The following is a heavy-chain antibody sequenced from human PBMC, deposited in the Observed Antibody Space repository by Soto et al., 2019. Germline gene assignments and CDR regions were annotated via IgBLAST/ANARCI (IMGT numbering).Heavy chain of an antibody. CDR2: IYYSGST. J-gene: IGHJ6*03. V-gene: IGHV4-39*01. Sequence: SETLSLTCTVSGGSISSSSYYWGWIRQPPGKGLEWIGSIYYSGSTYYNPSLKSRVTISVDTSKNQFSLKLSSVTAADTAVYYCARHQTYYDILTGYSRGYYMDVWGKGTTVTVSS. CDR1: GGSISSSSYY. D-gene: IGHD3-9*01. CDR3: ARHQTYYDILTGYSRGYYMDV.